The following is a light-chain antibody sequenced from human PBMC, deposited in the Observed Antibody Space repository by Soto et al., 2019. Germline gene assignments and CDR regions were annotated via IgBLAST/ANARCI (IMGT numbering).Light chain of an antibody. V-gene: IGLV2-14*01. J-gene: IGLJ1*01. CDR2: EVS. Sequence: QSALTQPSSVCGSPGQSITISCTGTISDVGGYNYVSWYQQHPGKAPKLMIYEVSNRPSGVSNRFSGSKSGNTASLTISGLQAEDEADYYCSSYTSSSTLYVFGTGTKVTVL. CDR1: ISDVGGYNY. CDR3: SSYTSSSTLYV.